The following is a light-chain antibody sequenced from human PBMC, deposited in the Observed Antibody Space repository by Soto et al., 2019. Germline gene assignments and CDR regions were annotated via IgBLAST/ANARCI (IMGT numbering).Light chain of an antibody. J-gene: IGKJ1*01. CDR1: QSVSGN. CDR3: QQYNNWPRT. CDR2: GAS. V-gene: IGKV3-15*01. Sequence: EIVMTQSPATLSVSPGERATLSCRASQSVSGNLAWYQQKPGQPPGLLIYGASTRATGIPARFSGSGSGTEFTLTISSLQSEDFAVYYCQQYNNWPRTFGQGTKVEIK.